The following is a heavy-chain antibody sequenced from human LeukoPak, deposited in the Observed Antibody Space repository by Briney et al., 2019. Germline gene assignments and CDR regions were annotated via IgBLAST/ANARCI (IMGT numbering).Heavy chain of an antibody. D-gene: IGHD1-14*01. V-gene: IGHV3-23*01. CDR1: GFTFSSYG. J-gene: IGHJ4*02. CDR3: ANFDRDSDY. Sequence: GSLRLSCAASGFTFSSYGMHWVRQAPGKGLEWVSAISGSGASTYYTDSVKGRFTISRDNSKNTLYLQMNSLRVEDTAVYYCANFDRDSDYWGQGTLVTVSS. CDR2: ISGSGAST.